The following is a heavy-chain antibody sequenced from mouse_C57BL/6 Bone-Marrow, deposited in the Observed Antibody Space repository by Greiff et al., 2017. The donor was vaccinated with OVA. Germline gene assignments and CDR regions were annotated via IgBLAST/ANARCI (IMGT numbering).Heavy chain of an antibody. V-gene: IGHV6-6*01. D-gene: IGHD2-4*01. CDR2: IRNKANNHAT. J-gene: IGHJ2*01. CDR3: TRIYYDYAYYFDY. Sequence: EVKLMESGGGLVQPGGSMKLSCAASGFTFSDAWMDWVRPSPEKGLEWVAEIRNKANNHATYYAESVKGRFTISRDESKSSVYLQMNSLRAEDTGMYYCTRIYYDYAYYFDYWGQGTTLTVSS. CDR1: GFTFSDAW.